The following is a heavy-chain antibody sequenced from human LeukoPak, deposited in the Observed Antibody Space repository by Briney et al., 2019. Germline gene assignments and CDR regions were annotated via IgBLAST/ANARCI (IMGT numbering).Heavy chain of an antibody. CDR2: VDFDDGET. J-gene: IGHJ4*02. CDR1: GYTFSDYC. V-gene: IGHV1-69-2*01. D-gene: IGHD2-15*01. CDR3: ALYCSGGSCYSGRDY. Sequence: GASVKVSCKASGYTFSDYCMHRVQQAPGKGLEWMGRVDFDDGETIYAEKFQGGVTITADTSTDTAYMELSSLRSEDTAVYYCALYCSGGSCYSGRDYWGQGTLVTVSS.